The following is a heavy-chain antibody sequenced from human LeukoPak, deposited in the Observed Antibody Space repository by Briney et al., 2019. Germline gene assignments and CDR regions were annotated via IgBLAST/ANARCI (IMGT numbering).Heavy chain of an antibody. CDR3: ARDQAVRGVIIWYYFDY. CDR1: GFIFSSYW. J-gene: IGHJ4*02. Sequence: GGSLRLSCAASGFIFSSYWMSWVRQAPGKGLEWVANIKQDGSEKYYVDSVKGRFTISRDNAKNSLYLQMNSLRAEDTAVYYCARDQAVRGVIIWYYFDYWGQGTLVTVSS. CDR2: IKQDGSEK. D-gene: IGHD3-10*01. V-gene: IGHV3-7*05.